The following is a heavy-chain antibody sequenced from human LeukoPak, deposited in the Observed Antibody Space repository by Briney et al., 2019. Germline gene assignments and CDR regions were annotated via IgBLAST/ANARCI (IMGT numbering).Heavy chain of an antibody. D-gene: IGHD2-21*01. V-gene: IGHV3-53*01. J-gene: IGHJ4*01. Sequence: PGGSLRLSCAASGFTVSSNHMSWIRQAPGKGLEWVSVIYSDGNTHYADSVKGRFTSSRDNSKNTLFLQMNSLRAEDTAVYYCARGGSSASAPYYWGHGTLVTVSS. CDR2: IYSDGNT. CDR3: ARGGSSASAPYY. CDR1: GFTVSSNH.